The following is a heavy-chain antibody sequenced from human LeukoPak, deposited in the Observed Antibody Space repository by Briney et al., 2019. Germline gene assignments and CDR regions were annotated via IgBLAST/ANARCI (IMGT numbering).Heavy chain of an antibody. D-gene: IGHD3/OR15-3a*01. CDR3: ASKSTAWTIDY. V-gene: IGHV4-39*01. CDR1: GGSISSSSYY. CDR2: MYYSGST. J-gene: IGHJ4*02. Sequence: NTSETLSLTCTVSGGSISSSSYYWGWIRQTPGKGLEWIGTMYYSGSTNYNPSLKSRVTLSIDTPKNQLSLRLSSVTAADTAVYYCASKSTAWTIDYWGQGTLVTVSS.